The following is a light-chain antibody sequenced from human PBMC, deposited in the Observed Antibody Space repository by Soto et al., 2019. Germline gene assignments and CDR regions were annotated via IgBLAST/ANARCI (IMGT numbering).Light chain of an antibody. V-gene: IGLV2-23*01. CDR1: SSDVGSYNL. CDR3: CSYAGST. CDR2: EGS. J-gene: IGLJ1*01. Sequence: QSVLTQPASVSGSPGQSITISCTGTSSDVGSYNLVSWYQQHPGKAPKLMIYEGSKRPSGVSNRFSGSKSGNTASLTISGIQAEDEADYYCCSYAGSTLGTGTKLTGL.